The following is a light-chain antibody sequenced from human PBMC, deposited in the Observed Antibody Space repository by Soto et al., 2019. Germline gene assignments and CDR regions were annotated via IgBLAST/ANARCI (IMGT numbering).Light chain of an antibody. J-gene: IGKJ2*01. Sequence: EIVLTQSPGTLSLSPGERATLSCRASQSFSSSFLAWYQQKPGQAPRLLIYGASSRATGIPDRFSGSGSGTDFTLTISRPEPEDFAVYYCQQYGGSPYTFGQGTKLEIK. CDR3: QQYGGSPYT. CDR1: QSFSSSF. CDR2: GAS. V-gene: IGKV3-20*01.